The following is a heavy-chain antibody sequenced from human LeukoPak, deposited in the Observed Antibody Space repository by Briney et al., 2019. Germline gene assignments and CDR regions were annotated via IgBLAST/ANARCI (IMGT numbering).Heavy chain of an antibody. J-gene: IGHJ3*02. CDR3: AKGMITFGGVIAGDAFDI. D-gene: IGHD3-16*02. CDR2: ISGSGGST. CDR1: GFSFSNYA. Sequence: GGSLRLSCVPSGFSFSNYAMSWVRQAPGKGLEWVSSISGSGGSTHYADSVKGRFTISRDKTRNTLYLQMNSLRAEDTAVYYCAKGMITFGGVIAGDAFDIWGQGTMVTVSS. V-gene: IGHV3-23*01.